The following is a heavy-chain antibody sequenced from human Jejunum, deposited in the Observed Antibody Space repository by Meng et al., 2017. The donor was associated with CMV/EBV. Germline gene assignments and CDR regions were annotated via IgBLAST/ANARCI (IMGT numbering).Heavy chain of an antibody. CDR1: GFTFSSFA. CDR2: VTSSAHHT. J-gene: IGHJ4*02. Sequence: SGFTFSSFALTWVRPAPGKGLEWVSTVTSSAHHTWYADSVKGRFTISRDNSKNTVFLQMNSLRHEDTAIYYCAKSLVDTAMDLDHWGQGTLVTVSS. V-gene: IGHV3-23*01. CDR3: AKSLVDTAMDLDH. D-gene: IGHD5-18*01.